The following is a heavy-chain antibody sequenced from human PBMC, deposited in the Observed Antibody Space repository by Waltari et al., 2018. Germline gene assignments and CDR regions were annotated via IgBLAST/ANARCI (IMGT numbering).Heavy chain of an antibody. Sequence: QVQLVQSGAEVKKPGSSVKVSCKASGGTFSSYAISWVRQAPGQGLEWMGGFSPIFCRAIYAQKCKARVTITTDESTGTAYMELSSLSSEDTAVYYCALGVRGGYGDLTADYWGQGTLVTVSS. D-gene: IGHD4-17*01. CDR3: ALGVRGGYGDLTADY. CDR2: FSPIFCRA. V-gene: IGHV1-69*05. CDR1: GGTFSSYA. J-gene: IGHJ4*02.